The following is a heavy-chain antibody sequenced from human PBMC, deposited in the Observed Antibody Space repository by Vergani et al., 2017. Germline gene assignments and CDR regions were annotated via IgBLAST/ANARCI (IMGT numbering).Heavy chain of an antibody. CDR3: ARHWGQWLLGY. CDR1: GGSISSYY. Sequence: QVQLQESGPGLVKPSETLSLTCTVSGGSISSYYWSWIRQPPGKGLEWIGYIYYSGSTNYNPSLKSRVTISVDTSKNQFSLKLSSVTAADTAVYYCARHWGQWLLGYWGQGTLVTVSS. J-gene: IGHJ4*02. V-gene: IGHV4-59*01. D-gene: IGHD3-22*01. CDR2: IYYSGST.